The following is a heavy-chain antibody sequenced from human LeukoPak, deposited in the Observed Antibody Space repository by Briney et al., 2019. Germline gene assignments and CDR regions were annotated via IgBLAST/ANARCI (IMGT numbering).Heavy chain of an antibody. D-gene: IGHD6-19*01. CDR1: GYTFTSYA. V-gene: IGHV7-4-1*02. Sequence: ASVKVSCKASGYTFTSYAMNWVRQAPGQGLEWMGWINTNTGNPTYAQGFTGRFVFSLDTSVSTAYLQISSLKAEDTAVYYCARSIAVAGYDSYYYYMDVWGKGTTVTVSS. CDR3: ARSIAVAGYDSYYYYMDV. J-gene: IGHJ6*03. CDR2: INTNTGNP.